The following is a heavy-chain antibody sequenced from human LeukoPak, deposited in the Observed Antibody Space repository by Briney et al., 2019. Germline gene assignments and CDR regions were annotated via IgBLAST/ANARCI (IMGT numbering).Heavy chain of an antibody. V-gene: IGHV4-39*01. D-gene: IGHD3-10*01. CDR2: IYYSGST. CDR1: GGSISSSSYY. Sequence: PSETLSLTCTVSGGSISSSSYYWGWIRQPPGKGLEWIGSIYYSGSTYYNPSLKSRVTISVDTSKNQFSLKLNSVTAADTAVYYCARRWITMVRGVIVEYNWFDPWGQGTLVIVSS. CDR3: ARRWITMVRGVIVEYNWFDP. J-gene: IGHJ5*02.